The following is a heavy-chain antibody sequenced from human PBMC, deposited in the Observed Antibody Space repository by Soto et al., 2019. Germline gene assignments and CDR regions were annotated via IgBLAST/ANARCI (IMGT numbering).Heavy chain of an antibody. V-gene: IGHV4-31*03. CDR1: GGSVSSNDFH. Sequence: PSETLSLTCTVSGGSVSSNDFHWNWIRQHPGKGLEWIGYISYSGSTYYNPSLKSRVTISVDTSKNKFSLKLSSVTAADTAVYYCARSLVATIDLFKYGLHFDYWGQGTLVTVSS. J-gene: IGHJ4*02. CDR2: ISYSGST. D-gene: IGHD5-12*01. CDR3: ARSLVATIDLFKYGLHFDY.